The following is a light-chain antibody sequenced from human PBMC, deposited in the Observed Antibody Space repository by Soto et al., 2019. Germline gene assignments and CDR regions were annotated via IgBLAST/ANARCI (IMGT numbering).Light chain of an antibody. V-gene: IGLV1-47*01. CDR3: SAWDDSLSGVV. CDR1: SSNIGSKY. J-gene: IGLJ3*02. CDR2: RNN. Sequence: QSVLTQPPSASGTPGQTVTISCSGSSSNIGSKYVYWYQQFPGTAPKLLIYRNNHLASGVPVRVSGPKSSTSASLAISGLRHEDEGEYHCSAWDDSLSGVVFGGGPKLTVL.